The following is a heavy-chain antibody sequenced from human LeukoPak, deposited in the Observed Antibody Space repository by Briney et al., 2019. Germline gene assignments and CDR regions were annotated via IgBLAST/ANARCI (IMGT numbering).Heavy chain of an antibody. V-gene: IGHV1-2*02. J-gene: IGHJ4*02. D-gene: IGHD2-2*01. CDR3: ARPLIEVVPAASGY. Sequence: ASVKVSCKASGYTFTGYFIHWVRQAPGQGLEWMGWINPKNGGTTYAQKFQGRVTMTRDTSIATAYMDLSGLTSDDTAVYYCARPLIEVVPAASGYWGQGTLVTVSS. CDR2: INPKNGGT. CDR1: GYTFTGYF.